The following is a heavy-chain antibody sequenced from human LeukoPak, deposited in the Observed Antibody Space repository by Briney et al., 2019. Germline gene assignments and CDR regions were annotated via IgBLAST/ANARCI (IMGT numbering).Heavy chain of an antibody. D-gene: IGHD6-6*01. J-gene: IGHJ6*03. V-gene: IGHV4-34*01. Sequence: SETLSLTCAVYGGSFSGYYWSWIRQPPGKGLEWIGEINHSGSTNYNPSLKSRVTISADTSKNQFSLKLSSVTAADTAVYYCARGLSSSSDYYYYMDVWGKGTTVTVSS. CDR2: INHSGST. CDR1: GGSFSGYY. CDR3: ARGLSSSSDYYYYMDV.